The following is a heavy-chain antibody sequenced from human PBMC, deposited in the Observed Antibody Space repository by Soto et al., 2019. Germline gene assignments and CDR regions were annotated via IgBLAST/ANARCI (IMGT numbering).Heavy chain of an antibody. V-gene: IGHV4-34*01. J-gene: IGHJ6*02. CDR2: INHSGST. D-gene: IGHD6-13*01. Sequence: ASETLSLTCAVYGGSFSGYYWSWIRQPPGKGLEWIGEINHSGSTNYNPPLKSRVTISVDTSKNQFSLKLSSVTAADTAVYYCARGKAAAGTGYYGMDVWGQGTTVTVSS. CDR3: ARGKAAAGTGYYGMDV. CDR1: GGSFSGYY.